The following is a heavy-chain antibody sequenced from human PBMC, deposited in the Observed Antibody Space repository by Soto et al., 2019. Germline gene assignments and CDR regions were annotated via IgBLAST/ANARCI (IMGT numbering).Heavy chain of an antibody. CDR3: AKAPVAKYYYDSSGYTYFDY. CDR2: ISGSGGST. J-gene: IGHJ4*02. D-gene: IGHD3-22*01. CDR1: GFTFSSYA. Sequence: GSLRLSCAASGFTFSSYAMSWVRQAPGKGLEWVSAISGSGGSTYYADSVKGRFTISRDNSKNTLYLQMNSLRAEDTAVYYCAKAPVAKYYYDSSGYTYFDYWGQGTLVTVSS. V-gene: IGHV3-23*01.